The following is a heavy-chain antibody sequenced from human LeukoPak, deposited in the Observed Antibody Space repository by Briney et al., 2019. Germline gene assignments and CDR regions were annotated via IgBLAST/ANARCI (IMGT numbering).Heavy chain of an antibody. D-gene: IGHD1-26*01. CDR1: GYTFTSYG. Sequence: ASVKVSCKASGYTFTSYGISWVRQAPGQGLEWLGWIGTYNGNTHYAQKLQGRVTMTTDTSTTTAYMELRSLRSDDTAVYYCARGGSYLSAFDIWGQGTMVTVSP. CDR2: IGTYNGNT. J-gene: IGHJ3*02. CDR3: ARGGSYLSAFDI. V-gene: IGHV1-18*01.